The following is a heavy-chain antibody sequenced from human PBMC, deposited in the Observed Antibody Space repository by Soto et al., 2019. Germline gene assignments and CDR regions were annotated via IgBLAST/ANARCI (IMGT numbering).Heavy chain of an antibody. D-gene: IGHD3-3*01. Sequence: SETLSLTCTVSGGSVSSGSYYWSWIRQPPGKGLEWIGYIYYSGSTNYNPSLKSRVTISVDTSKNQFSLKLSSVTAADTAVYYCASGYDFWSGSDYWGQGTLVTVSS. CDR1: GGSVSSGSYY. V-gene: IGHV4-61*01. J-gene: IGHJ4*02. CDR2: IYYSGST. CDR3: ASGYDFWSGSDY.